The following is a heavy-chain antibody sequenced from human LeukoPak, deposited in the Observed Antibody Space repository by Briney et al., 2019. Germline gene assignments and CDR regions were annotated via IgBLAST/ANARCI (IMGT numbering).Heavy chain of an antibody. D-gene: IGHD1-14*01. CDR2: IKQDGSDK. CDR1: GFTFTKYW. J-gene: IGHJ4*02. CDR3: ARDVWAPEY. V-gene: IGHV3-7*01. Sequence: GGSLRLSCAASGFTFTKYWMTWVRQAPGKGLEWVGNIKQDGSDKNYMDSVKGRFTISRDNTNNSVYLQMSSLRAEDTAVYYCARDVWAPEYWGQGTLVTVSS.